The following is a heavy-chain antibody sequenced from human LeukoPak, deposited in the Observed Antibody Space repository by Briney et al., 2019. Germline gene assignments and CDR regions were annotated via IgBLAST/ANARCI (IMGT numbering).Heavy chain of an antibody. Sequence: GGSLRLSCAASGFTFSSYSMSWVRQAPGKGLGWVSSISSSSSYIYYADSVKGRFTISRDNAKNSLYLQMNSLRAEDTAVYYCARGFDTMVRGVIDFDYWGQGTLVTVSS. CDR3: ARGFDTMVRGVIDFDY. V-gene: IGHV3-21*01. CDR1: GFTFSSYS. CDR2: ISSSSSYI. D-gene: IGHD3-10*01. J-gene: IGHJ4*02.